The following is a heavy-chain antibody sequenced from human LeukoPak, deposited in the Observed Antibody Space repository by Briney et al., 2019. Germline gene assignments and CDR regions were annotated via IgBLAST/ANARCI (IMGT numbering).Heavy chain of an antibody. CDR3: AKDGRGSGSYYYFDY. Sequence: GGSLRLSCAASGCTFSSYAMAWVRQAPGKGLEWVSSISGSGGTTYYADSVKGRFTISRDNSKNTLYLQMNSLRAEDTAVYYCAKDGRGSGSYYYFDYWGQGTLVTVSP. CDR2: ISGSGGTT. D-gene: IGHD3-10*01. CDR1: GCTFSSYA. V-gene: IGHV3-23*01. J-gene: IGHJ4*02.